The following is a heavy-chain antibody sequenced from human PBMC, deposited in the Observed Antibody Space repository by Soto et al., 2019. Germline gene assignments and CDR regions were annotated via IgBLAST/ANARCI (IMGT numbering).Heavy chain of an antibody. Sequence: ASVKVSCKASGYTFTSDGISWVRQAPGQGLEWMGWINAYDGNRNFAQKFEDRVTMTTATSTNTVFLELRSLKSDDTAIYYCARDRLRGYDSSGFYSWGQGTMVTVSS. CDR1: GYTFTSDG. J-gene: IGHJ4*02. V-gene: IGHV1-18*01. CDR3: ARDRLRGYDSSGFYS. CDR2: INAYDGNR. D-gene: IGHD3-22*01.